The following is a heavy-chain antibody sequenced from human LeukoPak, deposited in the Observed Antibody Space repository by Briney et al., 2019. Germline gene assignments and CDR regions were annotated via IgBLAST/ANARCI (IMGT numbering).Heavy chain of an antibody. Sequence: GGSLRLSCAASGFTFSSYWMHWVRQAPGKGLMWVSRINSDGSSTSYADSVKGRFTISRDNAKNTLYLQMNSLRAEDTAVYYCARVSFDFSGDYWGQGTLVTVSS. J-gene: IGHJ4*02. CDR3: ARVSFDFSGDY. CDR1: GFTFSSYW. CDR2: INSDGSST. V-gene: IGHV3-74*01. D-gene: IGHD2-15*01.